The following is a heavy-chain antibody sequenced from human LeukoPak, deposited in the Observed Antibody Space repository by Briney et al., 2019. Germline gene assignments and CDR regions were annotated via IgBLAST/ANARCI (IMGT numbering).Heavy chain of an antibody. J-gene: IGHJ1*01. CDR1: GGSITNYY. CDR2: IYYTGGT. Sequence: SETLSLTCTVSGGSITNYYWSWIRQPPGKGLEWIGYIYYTGGTNYSPSLKSRVTISVDTSKTHFSLRLSSVTAADTAVYFCAREDYCSGGSCYSGYFQHWGQGTLVTVSS. CDR3: AREDYCSGGSCYSGYFQH. V-gene: IGHV4-59*01. D-gene: IGHD2-15*01.